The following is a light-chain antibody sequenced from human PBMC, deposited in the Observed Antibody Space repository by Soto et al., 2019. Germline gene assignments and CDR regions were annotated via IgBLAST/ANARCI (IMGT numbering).Light chain of an antibody. J-gene: IGKJ5*01. CDR3: QQYNNWPIT. CDR1: QSLSGN. V-gene: IGKV3-15*01. Sequence: EIVMTQSPATLAVSPGETATLSCKASQSLSGNLAWYQQKPGQAPRLLIFRASTRATGVPARFSGSGSGTEFTLTINSLQSEDFAVYYCQQYNNWPITFGQGTRLEIK. CDR2: RAS.